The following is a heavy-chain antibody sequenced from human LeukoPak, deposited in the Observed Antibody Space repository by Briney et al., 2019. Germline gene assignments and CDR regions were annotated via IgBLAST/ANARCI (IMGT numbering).Heavy chain of an antibody. D-gene: IGHD4-11*01. CDR2: ISGSSSYI. Sequence: PGGSLRLSCAASGFTFSSYSMNWVRQAPGKGLEWVSSISGSSSYIYYADSVKGRFTISRDNAKNSLYLQMNSLRAEDTAVYYCAREGFVSNDYSITWGQGTLVTVSS. CDR3: AREGFVSNDYSIT. J-gene: IGHJ5*02. V-gene: IGHV3-21*01. CDR1: GFTFSSYS.